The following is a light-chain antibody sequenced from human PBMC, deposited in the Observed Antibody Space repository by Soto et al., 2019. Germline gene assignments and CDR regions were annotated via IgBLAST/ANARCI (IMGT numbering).Light chain of an antibody. V-gene: IGKV3-11*01. Sequence: EIVLTQSPATLSVSPGERATLSCRASQSVSDNLAWYQQKPGQAPRLLLYGASIRATDIPARFSGSGSGTDFTLTISSLEPEDFAVYYCQQRSNWLTFGGGTKVDIK. CDR2: GAS. J-gene: IGKJ4*01. CDR1: QSVSDN. CDR3: QQRSNWLT.